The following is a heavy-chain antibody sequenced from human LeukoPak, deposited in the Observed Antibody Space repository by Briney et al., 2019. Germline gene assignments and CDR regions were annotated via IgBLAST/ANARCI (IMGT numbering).Heavy chain of an antibody. Sequence: PGCSLRLSCTTSAFSFSDYAMHWVRQAPGKGPHWVSVISGDEAHMIYRASLKGRFTISKDQSKNTLFLQMDTLSPEDSAVYYCARDPIGGPPDYLDQWGQGTLVTVSS. D-gene: IGHD3-16*01. J-gene: IGHJ4*02. CDR2: ISGDEAHM. CDR3: ARDPIGGPPDYLDQ. V-gene: IGHV3-30*04. CDR1: AFSFSDYA.